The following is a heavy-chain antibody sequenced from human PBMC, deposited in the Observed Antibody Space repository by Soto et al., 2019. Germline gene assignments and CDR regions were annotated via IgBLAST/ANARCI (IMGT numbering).Heavy chain of an antibody. V-gene: IGHV3-30-3*01. CDR3: AREGRYFDWWGWFDP. Sequence: QVQLVESGGGVVQPGRSLRLSCAASGFTFSSYAMNWVRQAPGKGLKWVAVISYDGSNKYYADSVKGRFTISRDNSKNTLYLQMNSLRAEDTAVYYCAREGRYFDWWGWFDPWGQGTLVTASS. J-gene: IGHJ5*02. D-gene: IGHD3-9*01. CDR2: ISYDGSNK. CDR1: GFTFSSYA.